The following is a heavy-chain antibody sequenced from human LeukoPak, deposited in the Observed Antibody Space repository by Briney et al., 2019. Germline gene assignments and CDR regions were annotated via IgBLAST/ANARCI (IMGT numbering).Heavy chain of an antibody. Sequence: GGSLRLSCAASGFTVSTNYMSWVRQAPGKGLEWVSIVYSGGSSYYADSVKGRFTISRDNSKSTLYLQMNSLRAEDTAVYYCARGTVAATPTFDYWGQGTLVTVSS. CDR1: GFTVSTNY. V-gene: IGHV3-53*01. D-gene: IGHD2-15*01. J-gene: IGHJ4*02. CDR3: ARGTVAATPTFDY. CDR2: VYSGGSS.